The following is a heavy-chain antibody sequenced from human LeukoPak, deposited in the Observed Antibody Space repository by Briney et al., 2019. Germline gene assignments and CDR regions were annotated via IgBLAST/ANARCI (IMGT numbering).Heavy chain of an antibody. CDR2: MNPNSGNT. CDR1: GYTFTSYD. CDR3: ARVPYDSSGYYLTQPDAFDI. D-gene: IGHD3-22*01. V-gene: IGHV1-8*01. Sequence: GASVKVSCKASGYTFTSYDINWVRQATGQGLEWMGWMNPNSGNTGYAQEFQGRVTMTRNTSISTAYMELSSLRSEDTAVYYCARVPYDSSGYYLTQPDAFDIWGQGTMVTVSS. J-gene: IGHJ3*02.